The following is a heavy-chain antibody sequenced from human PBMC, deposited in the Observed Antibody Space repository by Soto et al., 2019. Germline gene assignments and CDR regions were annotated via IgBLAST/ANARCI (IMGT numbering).Heavy chain of an antibody. J-gene: IGHJ5*02. CDR3: ARAHLTRLLFGEWQNWFDP. Sequence: PSETLSLTCTVSGGSISSYYWSWIRQPPGKGLEWIGYIYYSGSTNYNPSLKSRVTISVDTSKNQFSLKLSSVTAADTAVYYCARAHLTRLLFGEWQNWFDPWGQGTLVTVSS. CDR1: GGSISSYY. V-gene: IGHV4-59*01. CDR2: IYYSGST. D-gene: IGHD3-10*01.